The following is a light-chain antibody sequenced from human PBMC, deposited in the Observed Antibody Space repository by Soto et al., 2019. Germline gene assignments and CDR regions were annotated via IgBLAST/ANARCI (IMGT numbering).Light chain of an antibody. J-gene: IGKJ2*04. CDR2: GAS. CDR1: QPVSSNF. CDR3: QQYDYSPCS. Sequence: ELVLTQSPGTLSLSPGESATLSCRASQPVSSNFLAWYQQKPGQAPRLLIFGASTRATGIPDRFRGSGSGTDFTLTISRLEPEDFVVYHCQQYDYSPCSFGQGTKVDIK. V-gene: IGKV3-20*01.